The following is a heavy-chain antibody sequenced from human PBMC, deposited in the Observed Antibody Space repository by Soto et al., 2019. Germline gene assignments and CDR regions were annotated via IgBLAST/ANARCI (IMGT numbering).Heavy chain of an antibody. CDR3: ARGQYQLLLLAFDF. D-gene: IGHD2-2*01. CDR1: GFTFSDYY. V-gene: IGHV3-11*01. Sequence: QVQLVESGGGLVKPAGSLRLSCAASGFTFSDYYMSWIRQAPGKGLEWVSYISSSGSTIYYADSVKGRFTISRDNSKNTLYLQMNSLRAEDTAVYYCARGQYQLLLLAFDFWGQGTMVTVSS. J-gene: IGHJ3*01. CDR2: ISSSGSTI.